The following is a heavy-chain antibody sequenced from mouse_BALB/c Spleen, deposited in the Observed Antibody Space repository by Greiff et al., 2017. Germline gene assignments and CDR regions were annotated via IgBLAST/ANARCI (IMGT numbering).Heavy chain of an antibody. CDR3: AREGGILYYFDY. CDR1: GFNIKDTY. J-gene: IGHJ2*01. V-gene: IGHV14-3*02. Sequence: EVMLVESGAELVKPGASVKLSCTASGFNIKDTYMHWVKQRPEQGLEWIGRIDPANGNTKYDPKFQGKATITADTSSNTAYLQLSSLTSEDTAVYYCAREGGILYYFDYWGQGTTLTVSS. CDR2: IDPANGNT.